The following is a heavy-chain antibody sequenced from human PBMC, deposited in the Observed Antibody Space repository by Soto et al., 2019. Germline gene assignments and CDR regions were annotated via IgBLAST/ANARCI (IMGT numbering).Heavy chain of an antibody. V-gene: IGHV4-30-4*01. CDR3: AREGIAVAGTDNWFDP. Sequence: QVQLQESGPGLVKPSQTLSLTCTVSGGSISSGDYYWSWIRQPPGKGLEWIGYIYYSGSTYYNPSLKSRVTISVDTSKNQFSLKLSSVTAADTAVYYCAREGIAVAGTDNWFDPWGQGTLVTVSS. CDR1: GGSISSGDYY. J-gene: IGHJ5*02. D-gene: IGHD6-19*01. CDR2: IYYSGST.